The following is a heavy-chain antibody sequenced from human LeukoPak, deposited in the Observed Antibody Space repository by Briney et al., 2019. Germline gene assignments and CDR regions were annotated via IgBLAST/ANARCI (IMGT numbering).Heavy chain of an antibody. J-gene: IGHJ4*01. Sequence: GGSLRLSCAASGFTFTTFGIHWVRQAPGKGLEWVAAISPDGNLEYYTDSVQGRFTVSRDNSKNMIYLQMNSLRGEDSALYYCAKINNNDDYWGHGTPVTVSS. CDR1: GFTFTTFG. V-gene: IGHV3-30*18. CDR2: ISPDGNLE. D-gene: IGHD1/OR15-1a*01. CDR3: AKINNNDDY.